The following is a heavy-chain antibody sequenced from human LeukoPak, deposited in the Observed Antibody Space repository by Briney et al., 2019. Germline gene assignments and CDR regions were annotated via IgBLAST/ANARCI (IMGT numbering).Heavy chain of an antibody. D-gene: IGHD2-21*02. CDR2: INWNGGST. V-gene: IGHV3-20*04. J-gene: IGHJ4*02. CDR3: ARDGGDDENDY. Sequence: GGSLRLSCAASGFTFDDYGMSWVRHAPGKGLEWVSGINWNGGSTGYADSVKGRFTISRDNAKNSLYLQMNSLRAEDTALYYCARDGGDDENDYWGQGTLVTVSS. CDR1: GFTFDDYG.